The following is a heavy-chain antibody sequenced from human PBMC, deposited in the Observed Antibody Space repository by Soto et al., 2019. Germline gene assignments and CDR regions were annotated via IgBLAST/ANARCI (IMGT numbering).Heavy chain of an antibody. CDR2: IDWDDDK. Sequence: ASGPMLVNPTQTLTLTCTFSGFSLSTSGMCVSWICQPPGKALEWLARIDWDDDKYYSTSLKTRLTISKDTSKTQVVLTMTNMDPVDTATYYCARIRELLWFGESPYYYYYGMDVWGQGTTVTVSS. V-gene: IGHV2-70*11. J-gene: IGHJ6*02. CDR3: ARIRELLWFGESPYYYYYGMDV. CDR1: GFSLSTSGMC. D-gene: IGHD3-10*01.